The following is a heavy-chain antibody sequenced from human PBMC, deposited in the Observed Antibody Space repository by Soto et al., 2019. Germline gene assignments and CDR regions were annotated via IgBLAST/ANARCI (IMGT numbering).Heavy chain of an antibody. CDR3: ARMTYDILTGYYREFEY. CDR2: ISSSSSYI. Sequence: PGGSLRLSCAASGFTFSSYSMNWVRQAPGKGLEWVSSISSSSSYIYYADSVKGRFTISRDNAKNSLYLQMNSLRAEDTAVYYCARMTYDILTGYYREFEYWGQGTLVTVSS. J-gene: IGHJ4*02. D-gene: IGHD3-9*01. CDR1: GFTFSSYS. V-gene: IGHV3-21*01.